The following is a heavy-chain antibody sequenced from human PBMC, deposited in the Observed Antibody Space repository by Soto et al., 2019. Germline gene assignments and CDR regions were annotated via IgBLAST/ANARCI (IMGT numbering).Heavy chain of an antibody. V-gene: IGHV4-59*01. J-gene: IGHJ5*02. Sequence: SETLSLTCTVSGGSISSYYWSWIRQPPGKGLEWIGYIYYTGTTNYNPSLKSRVTISVDTSKNQFSLKLSSVTTADTAVYYCKKLPWADYGGIFDPWGQGTLVTVS. CDR2: IYYTGTT. CDR3: KKLPWADYGGIFDP. CDR1: GGSISSYY. D-gene: IGHD4-17*01.